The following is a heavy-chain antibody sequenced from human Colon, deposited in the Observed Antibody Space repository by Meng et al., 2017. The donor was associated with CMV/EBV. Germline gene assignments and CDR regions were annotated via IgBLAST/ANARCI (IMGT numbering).Heavy chain of an antibody. V-gene: IGHV3-11*04. CDR3: AREEEDIVVVPAAAPDY. Sequence: GESLKIFCAASGFIFSDYYMSLIRQAPGKGLEWVSYISSSGSTIYYADPVKARFTISRDNAKNSLYLQMNSLRAEDTAVYYCAREEEDIVVVPAAAPDYWGQGTLVTVSS. D-gene: IGHD2-2*01. CDR2: ISSSGSTI. J-gene: IGHJ4*02. CDR1: GFIFSDYY.